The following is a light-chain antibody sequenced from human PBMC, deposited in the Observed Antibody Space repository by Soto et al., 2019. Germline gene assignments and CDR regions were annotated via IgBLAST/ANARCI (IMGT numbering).Light chain of an antibody. CDR3: QQYKSYLYT. J-gene: IGKJ2*01. V-gene: IGKV1-5*03. CDR2: KAS. CDR1: QSISGW. Sequence: DIQMTQSPSTLSASVGDRVTITCRASQSISGWLAWYQQKPGKAPKLLIYKASTLERGVPSRFSGSGSGTDFTLTVSSLQPDDFATYYCQQYKSYLYTFGQGTKLEIK.